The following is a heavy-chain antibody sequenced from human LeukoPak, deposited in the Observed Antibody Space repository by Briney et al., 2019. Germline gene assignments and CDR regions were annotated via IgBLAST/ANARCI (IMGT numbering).Heavy chain of an antibody. CDR3: AKMVREFYTISYYFDY. J-gene: IGHJ4*02. D-gene: IGHD2-8*01. CDR2: ISGSGAGT. CDR1: GFTFSSYA. V-gene: IGHV3-23*01. Sequence: GGSLRLSCAVSGFTFSSYAMNWVRQAPGKGLERVSGISGSGAGTYYADSVKGRFTISRDNSKNTLYLQMNSLRAEDTAVYYCAKMVREFYTISYYFDYWGQGTLVTVSS.